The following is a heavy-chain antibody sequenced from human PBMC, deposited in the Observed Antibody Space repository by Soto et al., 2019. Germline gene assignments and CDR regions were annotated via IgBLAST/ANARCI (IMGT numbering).Heavy chain of an antibody. CDR3: AREPVDITIFGVAAYGSGTFDY. V-gene: IGHV3-64*01. CDR2: ISSNGGST. D-gene: IGHD3-3*01. CDR1: GFTFSSYA. Sequence: GGSLRLSCAASGFTFSSYAMHWVRQAPGKGLEYVSAISSNGGSTYYANSVKGRFTISRDNSKNTLYLKMGSLRAEDMAVYYCAREPVDITIFGVAAYGSGTFDYWGQGTLVTVSS. J-gene: IGHJ4*02.